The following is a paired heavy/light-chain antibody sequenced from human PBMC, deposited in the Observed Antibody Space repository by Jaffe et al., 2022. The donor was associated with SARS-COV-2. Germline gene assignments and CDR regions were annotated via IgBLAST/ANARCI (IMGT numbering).Heavy chain of an antibody. J-gene: IGHJ4*02. V-gene: IGHV3-15*01. CDR1: GFTFSDAW. D-gene: IGHD3-22*01. CDR2: IRSKTDGGTT. CDR3: SGRYYDSSGYNGY. Sequence: EVQLVESGGGLGKPGGSLRLSCAASGFTFSDAWMYWVRQAPGKGLEWVGRIRSKTDGGTTDYAEPVKGRFTISRDDSKSTLYLQMNSLKTEDTAVYYCSGRYYDSSGYNGYWGQGTLVTVSS.
Light chain of an antibody. CDR2: KIS. V-gene: IGKV2-24*01. CDR3: MQATQFPFT. Sequence: DIVLTQTPLSSPVTLGQPASISCRSSQSLVHSDGNTYLSWLQQRPGQPPRLLIYKISNRFSGVPDRFSGSGAGTDFTLKISRVEAEDVGVYYCMQATQFPFTFGPGTKVDIK. CDR1: QSLVHSDGNTY. J-gene: IGKJ3*01.